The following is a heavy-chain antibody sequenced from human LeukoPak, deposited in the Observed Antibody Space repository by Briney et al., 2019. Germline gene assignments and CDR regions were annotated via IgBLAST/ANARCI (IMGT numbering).Heavy chain of an antibody. D-gene: IGHD5-24*01. CDR3: ARPADGYNFHPFDY. V-gene: IGHV4-61*05. CDR1: GGSISTNTYY. CDR2: IYTSGST. J-gene: IGHJ4*02. Sequence: PSETLSLTCIVSGGSISTNTYYWGWIRLPPGKGLEWIGYIYTSGSTNYNPSLKSRATISVDTSKNQFSLKLSSVTAADTAVYYCARPADGYNFHPFDYWGQGTLVTVSS.